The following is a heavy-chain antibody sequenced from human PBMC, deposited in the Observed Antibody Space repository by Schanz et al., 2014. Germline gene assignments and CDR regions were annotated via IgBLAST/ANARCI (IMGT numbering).Heavy chain of an antibody. V-gene: IGHV3-11*06. CDR1: GFTFSDYY. Sequence: QVHLVESGGGLVKPGGSLRLSCAASGFTFSDYYMTWIRQAPGKGLQWVSYISSRNTYYADSVKGRFTVSRDNAENSLYLQMNSLRDDDTAVYYCARGQPGERGYAYGDWYFDLWGRGTLVTVSS. D-gene: IGHD4-17*01. CDR2: ISSRNT. J-gene: IGHJ2*01. CDR3: ARGQPGERGYAYGDWYFDL.